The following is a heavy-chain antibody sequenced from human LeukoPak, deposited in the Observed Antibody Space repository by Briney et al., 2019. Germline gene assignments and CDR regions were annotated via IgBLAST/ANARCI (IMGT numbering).Heavy chain of an antibody. CDR3: ARDPCSSTSCYRWGFDPVHPAADEYNWFDP. J-gene: IGHJ5*02. CDR2: IYYSGST. CDR1: GGSISSYY. V-gene: IGHV4-59*01. D-gene: IGHD2-2*02. Sequence: SETLSLTCTVSGGSISSYYWSWIRQPPGKGLEWIGYIYYSGSTNYNPSLKSRVTISVDTSKNQFSLKLSSVTAADTAVYYCARDPCSSTSCYRWGFDPVHPAADEYNWFDPWGQGTLVTVSS.